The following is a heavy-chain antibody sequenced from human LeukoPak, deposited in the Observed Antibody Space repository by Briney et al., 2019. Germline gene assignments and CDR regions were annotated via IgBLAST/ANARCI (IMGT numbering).Heavy chain of an antibody. CDR3: RRGHWALDL. D-gene: IGHD7-27*01. CDR1: GFIFRDYY. J-gene: IGHJ4*02. Sequence: GGSLRLSCTACGFIFRDYYMTWLRQAPGKGLEWVSYITPSGNAMYYAHSVKGRFTISRDNPKNSVYLQLNSLRAEDTGVFFWRRGHWALDLWGAGRLVTVSS. V-gene: IGHV3-11*04. CDR2: ITPSGNAM.